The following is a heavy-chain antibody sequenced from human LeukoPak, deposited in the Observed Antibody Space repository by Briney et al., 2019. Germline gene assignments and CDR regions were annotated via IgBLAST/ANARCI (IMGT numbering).Heavy chain of an antibody. CDR3: VRSRYCSVGRSYSDY. V-gene: IGHV3-7*04. Sequence: SGGSLRLSCAASGFTFSNYWMNWVRQAPGKGLEWVANIKLDGSEKYYVDSVKGRFTISRDNAKNSLYLQMNSLRAEDTAVYYCVRSRYCSVGRSYSDYWGQGTLVTVSS. D-gene: IGHD2-15*01. CDR1: GFTFSNYW. J-gene: IGHJ4*02. CDR2: IKLDGSEK.